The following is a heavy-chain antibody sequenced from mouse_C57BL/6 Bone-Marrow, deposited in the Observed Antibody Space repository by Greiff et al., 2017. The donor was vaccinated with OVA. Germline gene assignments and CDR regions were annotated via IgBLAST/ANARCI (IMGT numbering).Heavy chain of an antibody. Sequence: EVQGVESGGGLVKPGGSLKLSCAASGFTFSSYAMSWVRQTPEKRLEWVATISDGGSYTYYPDNVKGRFTISRDNAKNNQYLQMSHLKSEDTAMYYCARDDYDGYGYFDVWGTGTTVTVSS. V-gene: IGHV5-4*01. CDR2: ISDGGSYT. CDR1: GFTFSSYA. J-gene: IGHJ1*03. D-gene: IGHD2-4*01. CDR3: ARDDYDGYGYFDV.